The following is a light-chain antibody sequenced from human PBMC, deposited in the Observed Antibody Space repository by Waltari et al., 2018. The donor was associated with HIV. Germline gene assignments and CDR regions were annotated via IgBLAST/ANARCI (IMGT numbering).Light chain of an antibody. J-gene: IGLJ1*01. Sequence: SYDLTQPPSVSVSPGQTARIPCPGDALSKRYVYWYQQKPGQAPVMVIYRDNERPSGIPERFSGSRSETTVTLSISGVQAEDEADYYCQVADSSGTYVFGTGTKVTVL. CDR2: RDN. V-gene: IGLV3-25*03. CDR3: QVADSSGTYV. CDR1: ALSKRY.